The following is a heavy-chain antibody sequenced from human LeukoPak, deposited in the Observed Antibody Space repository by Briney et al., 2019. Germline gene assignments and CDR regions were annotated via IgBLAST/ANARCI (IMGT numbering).Heavy chain of an antibody. Sequence: GALRLSCAASGFTLSSYVMSWVRQAPGKGLEWVSAISGRGGSTYYADSVKGRFTISRDNSKNTLYLQMNRLRAEDTAVYYCAKMGSGSYYTLDYYYYYMDVWGKGTTVTISS. CDR2: ISGRGGST. D-gene: IGHD3-10*01. CDR3: AKMGSGSYYTLDYYYYYMDV. V-gene: IGHV3-23*01. J-gene: IGHJ6*03. CDR1: GFTLSSYV.